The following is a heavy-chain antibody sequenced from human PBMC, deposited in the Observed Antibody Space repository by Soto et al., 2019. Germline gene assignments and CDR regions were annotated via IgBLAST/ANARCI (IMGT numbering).Heavy chain of an antibody. Sequence: ASVKVSCKASGYSFTTHGISWVRRAPGHGLEWMGWISAYNGDTHYVQRFQGRLTMTTDTSTSTACMELRSLTSDDTAVYYCARDPPFSGILRGTPLMDVWGQGTLVTVSS. CDR2: ISAYNGDT. CDR3: ARDPPFSGILRGTPLMDV. J-gene: IGHJ4*02. D-gene: IGHD4-17*01. V-gene: IGHV1-18*04. CDR1: GYSFTTHG.